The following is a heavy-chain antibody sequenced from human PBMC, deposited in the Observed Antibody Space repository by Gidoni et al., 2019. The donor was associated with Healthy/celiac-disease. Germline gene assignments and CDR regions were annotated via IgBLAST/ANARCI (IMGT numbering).Heavy chain of an antibody. D-gene: IGHD3-3*01. J-gene: IGHJ6*02. CDR2: IFSHDEK. CDR3: ARMSDFWSGYYYDYYYGMDV. V-gene: IGHV2-26*01. CDR1: GFSLSNARMG. Sequence: QVTLKESGPVLVKPTETLTLTCTVSGFSLSNARMGVSWIRQPPGKALEWLAHIFSHDEKSYSTSLKSRLTISKDTSKSQVVLTMTNMDPVDTATYYCARMSDFWSGYYYDYYYGMDVWGQGTTVTVSS.